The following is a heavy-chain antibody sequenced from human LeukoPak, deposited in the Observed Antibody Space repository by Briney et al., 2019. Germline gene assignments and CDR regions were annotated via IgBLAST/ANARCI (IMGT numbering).Heavy chain of an antibody. CDR2: ISNTGGST. V-gene: IGHV3-23*01. CDR1: GFTFNSYA. J-gene: IGHJ6*02. Sequence: GGSLRLSCAASGFTFNSYAMSWVRQAPGKGLEGVSSISNTGGSTYDADSMKGRFTISRDNSKNTLYLQMNSLRAEDTAVYYCAKAPGYYYYYGMDVWGHGTTVTVSS. CDR3: AKAPGYYYYYGMDV.